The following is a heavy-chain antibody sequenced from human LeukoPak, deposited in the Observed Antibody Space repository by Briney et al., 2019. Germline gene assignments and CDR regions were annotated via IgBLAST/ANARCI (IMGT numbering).Heavy chain of an antibody. CDR1: GYTFTSYD. D-gene: IGHD1-26*01. CDR2: MNPHSANT. Sequence: ASVKVSCKASGYTFTSYDINWVRQATGQGLEWMGWMNPHSANTGYAQKFQVRVTITRDTSISTAYMELSSLRSEDTAIYYCGRGTPQGGLDIWGQGTMVTVSS. CDR3: GRGTPQGGLDI. V-gene: IGHV1-8*03. J-gene: IGHJ3*02.